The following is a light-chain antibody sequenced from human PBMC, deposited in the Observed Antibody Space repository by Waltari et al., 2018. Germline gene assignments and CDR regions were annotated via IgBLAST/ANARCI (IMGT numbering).Light chain of an antibody. Sequence: QSVLTQPPSVSGAPGQTVTPPRTGTSPHIWADYGVHWYQQLPGTAPTLLIDNGANRPSGVPDRFSGSRSGTSASRAITGLQAEDEADYFCHSYDRSLDGVVFGGGTKLTVL. J-gene: IGLJ2*01. V-gene: IGLV1-40*01. CDR3: HSYDRSLDGVV. CDR1: SPHIWADYG. CDR2: NGA.